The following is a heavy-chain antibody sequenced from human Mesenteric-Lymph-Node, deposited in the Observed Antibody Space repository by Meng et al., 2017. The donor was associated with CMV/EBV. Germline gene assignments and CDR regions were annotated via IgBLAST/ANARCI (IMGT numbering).Heavy chain of an antibody. V-gene: IGHV1-2*06. CDR3: ARDNVNPEGFDP. J-gene: IGHJ5*02. Sequence: QVQLVQSRAEVGKPGASVMVSCKASGYTFTDFYIHWVRQAPGQGLEWMGRINPNSGVSNSAQNFQGRVTMTRDTSISTAYMELGRLTPDDTAVYYCARDNVNPEGFDPWGQGTLVTVSS. D-gene: IGHD2/OR15-2a*01. CDR1: GYTFTDFY. CDR2: INPNSGVS.